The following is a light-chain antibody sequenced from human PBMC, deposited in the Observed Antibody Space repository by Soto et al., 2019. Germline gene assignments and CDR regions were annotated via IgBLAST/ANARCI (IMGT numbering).Light chain of an antibody. J-gene: IGKJ2*01. CDR1: QSIGSSF. Sequence: EIVLTQSPGTLSLSPGEGAALSCRASQSIGSSFLAWYQQKPGLAPRLLIYGASSRATGIPDRFSGSGSGTDFTLTISRLEPEDFAVYYCQQYDSSPYTFGQGTKLEIK. CDR2: GAS. CDR3: QQYDSSPYT. V-gene: IGKV3-20*01.